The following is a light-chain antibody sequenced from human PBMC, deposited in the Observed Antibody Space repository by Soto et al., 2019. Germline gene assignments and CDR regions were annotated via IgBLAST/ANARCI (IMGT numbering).Light chain of an antibody. Sequence: DIQMTQSPSSLSASVGDRVTITCRASQSISSYLNWYQQKPGKAPKLLIYATSSLQSGVPSRFSCSGPGTDFTLTISSLQPADFATYYCQQSYRTLTFGPETKVDI. CDR3: QQSYRTLT. V-gene: IGKV1-39*01. CDR2: ATS. J-gene: IGKJ3*01. CDR1: QSISSY.